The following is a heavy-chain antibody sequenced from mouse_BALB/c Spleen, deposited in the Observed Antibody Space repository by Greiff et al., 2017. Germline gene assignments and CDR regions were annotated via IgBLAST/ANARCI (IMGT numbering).Heavy chain of an antibody. CDR2: ISYDGSN. Sequence: VQLKESGPGLVKPSQSLSLTCSVTGYSITSGYYWNWIRQFPGNKLEWMGYISYDGSNNYNPSLKNRISITRDTSKNQFFLKLNSVTTEDTATYYCARDLGTGPLFDYWGQGTTLTVSS. CDR1: GYSITSGYY. V-gene: IGHV3-6*02. CDR3: ARDLGTGPLFDY. D-gene: IGHD4-1*01. J-gene: IGHJ2*01.